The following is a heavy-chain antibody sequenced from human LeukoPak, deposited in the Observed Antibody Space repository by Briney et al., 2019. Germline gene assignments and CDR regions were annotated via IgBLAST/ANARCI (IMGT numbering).Heavy chain of an antibody. D-gene: IGHD2-2*02. Sequence: GESLKISCKGSGYIFTSYWIGWVRQMPGKGLEWMGRIDPSDSYTNYSPSFQGHVTISTDKSVSTAYLQWSSLKASDTAMYYCARRYCSSASCYKSGAFDIWGQGTMVTVSS. CDR1: GYIFTSYW. CDR3: ARRYCSSASCYKSGAFDI. J-gene: IGHJ3*02. V-gene: IGHV5-10-1*01. CDR2: IDPSDSYT.